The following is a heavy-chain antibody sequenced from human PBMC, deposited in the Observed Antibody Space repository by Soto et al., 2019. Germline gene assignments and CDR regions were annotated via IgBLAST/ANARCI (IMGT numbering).Heavy chain of an antibody. CDR2: VDYFGST. D-gene: IGHD3-10*01. J-gene: IGHJ4*02. CDR3: ARQSYGEIFDH. V-gene: IGHV4-59*08. CDR1: GGSIMSYF. Sequence: PSETLSLTCTVSGGSIMSYFWAWIRQPPGKGLQWIGYVDYFGSTNYSPSLKGRVTISLDTSKNQFSLKLHSVTAADTAVYYCARQSYGEIFDHWGQGAQVTVSS.